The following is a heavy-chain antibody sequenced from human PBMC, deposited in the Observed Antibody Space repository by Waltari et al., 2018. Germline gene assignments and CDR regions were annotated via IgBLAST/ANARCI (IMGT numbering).Heavy chain of an antibody. CDR3: AGQHATISGVVLTADWFDP. Sequence: QLQLQESGPGLVKPSETLSLTCSVSGDSISSRSYYWGWVRQPPGKGLEWIGSLYYDGHTYYNPSLKSRVTISADTARNQFSLKLSSVTAADTAVYYCAGQHATISGVVLTADWFDPWGQGSLVTVSS. CDR1: GDSISSRSYY. CDR2: LYYDGHT. D-gene: IGHD3-3*01. J-gene: IGHJ5*02. V-gene: IGHV4-39*01.